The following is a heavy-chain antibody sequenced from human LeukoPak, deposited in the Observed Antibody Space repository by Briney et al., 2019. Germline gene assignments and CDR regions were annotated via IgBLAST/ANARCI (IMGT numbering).Heavy chain of an antibody. CDR1: GFTFSRIA. V-gene: IGHV3-23*01. J-gene: IGHJ4*02. CDR2: IRSNGDTA. D-gene: IGHD1-1*01. Sequence: GGSLRLSCAASGFTFSRIAMTWVRQAPGKGLEWVSTIRSNGDTAYNADSVRGRFAISRDNSKNALFLQMNSLRVEDTAIYYCAKGQELDDGVFDSWGQGTLVSVSS. CDR3: AKGQELDDGVFDS.